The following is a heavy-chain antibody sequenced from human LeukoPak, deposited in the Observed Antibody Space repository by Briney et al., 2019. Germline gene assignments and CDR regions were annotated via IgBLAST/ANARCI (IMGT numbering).Heavy chain of an antibody. J-gene: IGHJ4*02. D-gene: IGHD3-22*01. V-gene: IGHV3-23*01. CDR2: ISGSGGST. Sequence: PGGSLRLSCAASGFTFSSYAMSWVRQAPVKGLEWASAISGSGGSTYYADSVKGRFTISRDNSKNTLYLQMNSLRAEDTAVYYCAKSSGYYYDNFDYWGQGTLVTVSS. CDR3: AKSSGYYYDNFDY. CDR1: GFTFSSYA.